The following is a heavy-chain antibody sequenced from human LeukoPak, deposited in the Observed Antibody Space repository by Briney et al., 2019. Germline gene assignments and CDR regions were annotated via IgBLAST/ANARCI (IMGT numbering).Heavy chain of an antibody. CDR3: ATELGAAGMDV. D-gene: IGHD6-13*01. Sequence: SETLSLTCTVSGGSISSYYWSWIRQPPGKGLEWIGYIYYSGSTNYNPSLKSRVTISVDTSKNQFSLKLSSVTAADTAVYYCATELGAAGMDVWGQGTTVTVSS. J-gene: IGHJ6*02. CDR1: GGSISSYY. CDR2: IYYSGST. V-gene: IGHV4-59*01.